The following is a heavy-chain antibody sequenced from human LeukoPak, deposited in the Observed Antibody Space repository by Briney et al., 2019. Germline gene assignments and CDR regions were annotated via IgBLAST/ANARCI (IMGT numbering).Heavy chain of an antibody. CDR1: GGSISSYY. V-gene: IGHV4-59*06. J-gene: IGHJ4*02. D-gene: IGHD4-17*01. Sequence: PSETLSLTCTVSGGSISSYYWSWIRQPPGKGLEWIGYIYYSGSTYYNPSLKSRVTISVDTSKNQFSLKLSSVTAADTAVYYCASYGDPDYWGQGTLVTVSS. CDR3: ASYGDPDY. CDR2: IYYSGST.